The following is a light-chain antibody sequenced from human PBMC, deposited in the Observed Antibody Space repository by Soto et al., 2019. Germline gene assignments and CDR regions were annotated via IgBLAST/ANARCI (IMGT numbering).Light chain of an antibody. CDR1: QSVSRMF. CDR2: GAS. J-gene: IGKJ1*01. CDR3: KQSGSSPCT. V-gene: IGKV3-20*01. Sequence: EIVLTQSPGTLSLSPGEKATVSCRASQSVSRMFLAWYQQKPGQAPRLLIYGASSRATGIPGRFSGSGSGTELNITIRRVETEDIAVYCCKQSGSSPCTFGQGTKVEIK.